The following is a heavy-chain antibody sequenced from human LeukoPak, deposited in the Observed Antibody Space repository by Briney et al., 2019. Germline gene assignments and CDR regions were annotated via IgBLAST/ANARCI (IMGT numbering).Heavy chain of an antibody. V-gene: IGHV4-34*01. CDR3: ATRKSLFLEWLPQGV. Sequence: PSETLSLTCAVYGGSFSGYYWSWIRQPPGKGLEWIGEINHSGSTNYNPSPKSRVTISVDTAKNQISLKLSSVSAADTAVYFCATRKSLFLEWLPQGVWGQGTLVTVSS. J-gene: IGHJ4*02. CDR2: INHSGST. D-gene: IGHD3-3*01. CDR1: GGSFSGYY.